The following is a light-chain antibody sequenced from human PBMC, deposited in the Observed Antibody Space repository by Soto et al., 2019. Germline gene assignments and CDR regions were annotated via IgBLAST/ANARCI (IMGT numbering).Light chain of an antibody. V-gene: IGKV3-15*01. J-gene: IGKJ5*01. CDR2: GAS. CDR3: QQYNHSHMT. CDR1: QSLTSN. Sequence: ETMMTQSPATLSLSPGDRAPLSCRARQSLTSNLAWYQQKPGQAPRLLISGASTRAPGIPDRFSGSGSGTEFTLTISILQSEDIAVYYCQQYNHSHMTFGQGTRLEIK.